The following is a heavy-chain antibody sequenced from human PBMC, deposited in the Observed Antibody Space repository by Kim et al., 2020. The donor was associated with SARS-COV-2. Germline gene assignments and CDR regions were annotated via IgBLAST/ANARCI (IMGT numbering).Heavy chain of an antibody. CDR1: GGSFSGYY. CDR2: INHSGST. Sequence: SETLSLTCAVYGGSFSGYYWSWIRQPPGKGLEWIGEINHSGSTNYNPSLKIRVTISVDTSKNQFSLKLSSVTAADTAVYYCARGGPRGGRKYQLLYKYWGQGTLVTVSS. J-gene: IGHJ4*02. V-gene: IGHV4-34*01. CDR3: ARGGPRGGRKYQLLYKY. D-gene: IGHD2-2*02.